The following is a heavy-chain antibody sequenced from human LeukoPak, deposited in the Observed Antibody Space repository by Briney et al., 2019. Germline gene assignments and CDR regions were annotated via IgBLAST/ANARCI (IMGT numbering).Heavy chain of an antibody. J-gene: IGHJ5*02. V-gene: IGHV1-18*01. CDR2: ISAYNGNT. D-gene: IGHD5-24*01. CDR3: ARGLRWLQSSINWFDP. CDR1: GYTFTSYG. Sequence: ASVKVSCKASGYTFTSYGISWVRQAPGQGLEWMGWISAYNGNTNYAQKLQGRVTITADKSTSTAYMELSSLRSEATAVYYCARGLRWLQSSINWFDPWGQGTLVTVSS.